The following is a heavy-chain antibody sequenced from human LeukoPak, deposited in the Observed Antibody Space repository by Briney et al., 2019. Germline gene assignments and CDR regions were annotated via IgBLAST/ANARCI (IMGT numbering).Heavy chain of an antibody. V-gene: IGHV3-48*03. J-gene: IGHJ3*01. D-gene: IGHD2-21*01. CDR1: GFAFSSYE. CDR2: ISSSSSTI. CDR3: ARGDSSSILINDAFDF. Sequence: GGSLRLSCAASGFAFSSYEMNWIRQAPGKGLEWVAYISSSSSTIYYADSVKGRFTISRDNAKNSLSLQLSSLRGEDTALYYCARGDSSSILINDAFDFWGQGTMVTVSS.